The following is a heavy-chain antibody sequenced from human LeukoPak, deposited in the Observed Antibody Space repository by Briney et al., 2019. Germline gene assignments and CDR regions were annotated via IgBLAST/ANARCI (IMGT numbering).Heavy chain of an antibody. V-gene: IGHV3-53*01. J-gene: IGHJ4*02. D-gene: IGHD3-3*01. CDR3: ARDFGDYRGYFDY. CDR1: GFIVSSNY. Sequence: GGSLRLSCAASGFIVSSNYMSWVRQAPGKGLEWVSVIYTGGNSYYADSVKGRFTISRDNSKNTLYLQVNSLRAEDTAMYYCARDFGDYRGYFDYWGQGTLVTVSS. CDR2: IYTGGNS.